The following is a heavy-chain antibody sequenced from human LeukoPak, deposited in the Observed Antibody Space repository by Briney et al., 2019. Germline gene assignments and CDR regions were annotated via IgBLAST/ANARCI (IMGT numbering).Heavy chain of an antibody. Sequence: PSETLSLTCAVSGYSISSGYYWGWIRQPPGKGLEWIGSIYHSGSTYYNPSLKSRVTISVDTSKNQFSLKLSSVTAADTAVYYCARHPPLGWVNYDFWSGYYTGWYFDLWGRGTLVTVSS. J-gene: IGHJ2*01. CDR1: GYSISSGYY. V-gene: IGHV4-38-2*01. CDR3: ARHPPLGWVNYDFWSGYYTGWYFDL. CDR2: IYHSGST. D-gene: IGHD3-3*01.